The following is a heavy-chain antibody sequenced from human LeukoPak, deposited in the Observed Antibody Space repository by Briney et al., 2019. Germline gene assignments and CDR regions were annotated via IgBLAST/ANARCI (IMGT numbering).Heavy chain of an antibody. D-gene: IGHD2-15*01. CDR2: ISRTSDDI. CDR1: GFSFSSYS. CDR3: AKDLPAAVD. Sequence: SGGSLRLSCATSGFSFSSYSMSWVRQAPGKGLEWVSFISRTSDDIYHADSVKGRFTISRDNANNSLYLQMNSLGAEDTGVYYCAKDLPAAVDWGQGTLVTVSS. J-gene: IGHJ4*02. V-gene: IGHV3-21*01.